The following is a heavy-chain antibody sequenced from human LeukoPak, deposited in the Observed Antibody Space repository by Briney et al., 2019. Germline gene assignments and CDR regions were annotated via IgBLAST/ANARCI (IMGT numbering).Heavy chain of an antibody. CDR2: IYHSGST. D-gene: IGHD1-1*01. CDR3: ASTKFQLESGYY. CDR1: GYSISRSYY. Sequence: PSETLSLTCAVSGYSISRSYYWGWIRQPPGKGLEWIGSIYHSGSTYYNPSLKSRVTISLDTSKNQFSLKLSSVTAADTAVYYCASTKFQLESGYYWGQGTLVTVSS. V-gene: IGHV4-38-2*01. J-gene: IGHJ4*02.